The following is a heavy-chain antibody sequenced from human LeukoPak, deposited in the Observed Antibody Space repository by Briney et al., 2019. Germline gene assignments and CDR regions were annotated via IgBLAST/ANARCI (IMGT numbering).Heavy chain of an antibody. CDR2: IYTSGST. Sequence: SETLSLTCTVSGGSISSYYWSWIRQPAGKGLEWIGRIYTSGSTNYNPSLKSRVTMSVDTSKNQFSLKLSSVTAADTAVYYCARNGLRSYYYYYMDVWGKGTTVTVSS. CDR1: GGSISSYY. V-gene: IGHV4-4*07. J-gene: IGHJ6*03. CDR3: ARNGLRSYYYYYMDV. D-gene: IGHD4-17*01.